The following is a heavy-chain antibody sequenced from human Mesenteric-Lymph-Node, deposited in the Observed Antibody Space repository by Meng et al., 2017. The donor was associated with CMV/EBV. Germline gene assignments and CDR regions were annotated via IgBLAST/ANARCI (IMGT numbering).Heavy chain of an antibody. Sequence: ASVKVSCKASGYTFTGYYMHWVRQAPGQGLEWMGWINPNSGGTNYAQKFQGRVTMTRDTSISTAYMELSRLRSDDTAVYYCARAFCSGGSCYWGAYYYGMDVWGQGTTVTVSS. V-gene: IGHV1-2*02. CDR3: ARAFCSGGSCYWGAYYYGMDV. CDR1: GYTFTGYY. D-gene: IGHD2-15*01. J-gene: IGHJ6*02. CDR2: INPNSGGT.